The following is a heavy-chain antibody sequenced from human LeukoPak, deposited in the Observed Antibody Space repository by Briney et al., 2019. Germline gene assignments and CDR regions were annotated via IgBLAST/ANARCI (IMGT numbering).Heavy chain of an antibody. J-gene: IGHJ4*02. CDR3: AKTLRGSSPYFDY. Sequence: SGGSLRLSCAASGFTFSSYGMHWVRQAPGKGLEWVAVISYDGSNKYYADSVKGRFTISRDNSKNTLYLQMNSLRAEDTAVYYCAKTLRGSSPYFDYWGQGTPVTVSS. CDR2: ISYDGSNK. D-gene: IGHD3-16*01. V-gene: IGHV3-30*18. CDR1: GFTFSSYG.